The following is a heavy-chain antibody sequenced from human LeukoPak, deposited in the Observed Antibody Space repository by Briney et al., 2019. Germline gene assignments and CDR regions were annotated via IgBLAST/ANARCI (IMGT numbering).Heavy chain of an antibody. D-gene: IGHD2-2*01. CDR2: ITNNGGST. Sequence: GGSLRLSCSASGFTFSSYAMNWVRQAPGKGLEYVSAITNNGGSTYYADSVKGRFTISRDNSKNTLYLQMSSLRAEDTAVYYCVKGRCSGSSCYGGDYWGQGTLVTVSS. CDR1: GFTFSSYA. CDR3: VKGRCSGSSCYGGDY. V-gene: IGHV3-64D*06. J-gene: IGHJ4*02.